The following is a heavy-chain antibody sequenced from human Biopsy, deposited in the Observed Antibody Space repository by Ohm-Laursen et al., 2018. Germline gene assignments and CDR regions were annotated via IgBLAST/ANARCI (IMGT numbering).Heavy chain of an antibody. CDR2: VSYTGST. CDR3: ARDRGYYSDRTVPGYFDL. V-gene: IGHV4-59*01. Sequence: SDTLSLTCTVSGGSISSYYWSWIRQPPGKGLQWIGYVSYTGSTDYNPSLQSRVTISVDTSKNHFSLRLRSVTPADTAIYYCARDRGYYSDRTVPGYFDLWGRGTLVTVSS. J-gene: IGHJ2*01. CDR1: GGSISSYY. D-gene: IGHD3-22*01.